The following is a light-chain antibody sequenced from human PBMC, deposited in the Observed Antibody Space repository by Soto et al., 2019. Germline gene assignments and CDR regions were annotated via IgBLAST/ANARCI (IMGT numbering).Light chain of an antibody. V-gene: IGKV3-11*01. CDR3: LQLISWLVP. CDR2: DAS. Sequence: EIVLTQFPATLSLSPGERATLSCRASQSVSTFLAWYQQKPGQAPRLVVYDASKWATGIPARFSVSGSGTELALSFGRLEPEDFSVYYCLQLISWLVPFGGVPKVEFK. J-gene: IGKJ4*01. CDR1: QSVSTF.